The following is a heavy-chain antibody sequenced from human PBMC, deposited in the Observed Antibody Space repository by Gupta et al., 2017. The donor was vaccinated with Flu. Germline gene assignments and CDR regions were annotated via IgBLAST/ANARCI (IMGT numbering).Heavy chain of an antibody. CDR1: GFTFGRHT. Sequence: EVQLVESGGGLVKPGGSLRLSCAASGFTFGRHTMNWVRLAPGKGLDWVASISTTGTFSYHSDSVKGRFTISRDNAKNLVSLQMSTLRVEDTAVYYCARSSRHCTITNCSPDYYYYMDVWGTGTTVTVSS. D-gene: IGHD2-2*01. V-gene: IGHV3-21*06. J-gene: IGHJ6*03. CDR2: ISTTGTFS. CDR3: ARSSRHCTITNCSPDYYYYMDV.